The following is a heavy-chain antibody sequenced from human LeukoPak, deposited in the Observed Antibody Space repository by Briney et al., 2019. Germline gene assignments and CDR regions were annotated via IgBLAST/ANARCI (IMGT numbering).Heavy chain of an antibody. CDR3: ARDGGPGYGHRLGY. J-gene: IGHJ4*02. V-gene: IGHV4-61*02. Sequence: MPSQTLSLTCTVSGGSISSGSFYWSWIRRPAGEGLEWFGRIYTSGSTEYNPSLKSRVTISLDTSKNQLSLKLSSAPATDTAVYYCARDGGPGYGHRLGYWGQGTLVTVSS. CDR2: IYTSGST. CDR1: GGSISSGSFY. D-gene: IGHD5-18*01.